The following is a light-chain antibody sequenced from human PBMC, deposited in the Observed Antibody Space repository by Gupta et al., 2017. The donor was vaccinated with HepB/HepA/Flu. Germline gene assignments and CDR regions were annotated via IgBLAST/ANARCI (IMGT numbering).Light chain of an antibody. Sequence: DNQLTRSPGSLSASVGDRVTITCQASQDINIFLNWYQQKPGKAPSLLIYDATDLEEGVPSRFSGSGSGTHFTFTISSLQPEDVAHYYCQKANYVPLTFGGGTKVEIK. CDR2: DAT. V-gene: IGKV1-33*01. CDR1: QDINIF. CDR3: QKANYVPLT. J-gene: IGKJ4*01.